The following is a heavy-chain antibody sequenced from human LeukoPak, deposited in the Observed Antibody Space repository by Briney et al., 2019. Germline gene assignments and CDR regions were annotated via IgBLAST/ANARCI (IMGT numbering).Heavy chain of an antibody. J-gene: IGHJ3*02. CDR2: VDPEDGET. Sequence: GATVKISCKASGYTFTDYYMHWVQQAPGKGLEWMGRVDPEDGETIYAEKFQGRVTITADTSTDTAYMELSSLRSEDTAVYYCATGVSGSYCAFDIWGQGTMVTLSS. CDR1: GYTFTDYY. D-gene: IGHD1-26*01. CDR3: ATGVSGSYCAFDI. V-gene: IGHV1-69-2*01.